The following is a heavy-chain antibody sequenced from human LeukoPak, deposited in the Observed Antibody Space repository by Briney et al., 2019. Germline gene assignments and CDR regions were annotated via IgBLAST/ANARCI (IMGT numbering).Heavy chain of an antibody. CDR3: AKDLGPTADDAFDI. D-gene: IGHD4-17*01. CDR2: ISWNSGSI. CDR1: GFTFDDYA. J-gene: IGHJ3*02. V-gene: IGHV3-9*01. Sequence: GRSLRLSCAASGFTFDDYAMHWVRQAPGKGLEWVSGISWNSGSIGYADSVEGRFTISRDNAKNSLYLQMNSLRAEDTALYYCAKDLGPTADDAFDIWGQGTMVTVSS.